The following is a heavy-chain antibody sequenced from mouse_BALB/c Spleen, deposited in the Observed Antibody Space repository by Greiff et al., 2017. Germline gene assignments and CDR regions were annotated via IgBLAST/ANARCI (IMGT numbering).Heavy chain of an antibody. CDR3: ARREYAMDY. J-gene: IGHJ4*01. Sequence: VKLMESGAELMKPGASVKISCKATGYTFSSYWIEWVKQRPGHGLEWIGEILPGSGSTNYNEKFKGKATFTADTSSNTAYMQLSSLTSEDSAVYYCARREYAMDYWGQGTSVTVSS. CDR1: GYTFSSYW. CDR2: ILPGSGST. V-gene: IGHV1-9*01.